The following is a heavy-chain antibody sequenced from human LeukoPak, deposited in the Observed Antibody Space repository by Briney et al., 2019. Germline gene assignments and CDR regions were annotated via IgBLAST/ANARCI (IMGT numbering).Heavy chain of an antibody. Sequence: SETLSLTCTVSGYSISSGSYWGWIRQPPGKGLEWIGNIYHSGSTYYNPSLKSRVTISVDTSKNQFSLKLSSVTAADTAVYYCARTTEGGYTYGYFYYYYMDVWGKGTTVTISS. CDR2: IYHSGST. V-gene: IGHV4-38-2*02. CDR1: GYSISSGSY. J-gene: IGHJ6*03. D-gene: IGHD5-18*01. CDR3: ARTTEGGYTYGYFYYYYMDV.